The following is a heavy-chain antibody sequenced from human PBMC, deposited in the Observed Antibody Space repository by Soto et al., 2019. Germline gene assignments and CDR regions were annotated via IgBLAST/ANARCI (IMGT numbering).Heavy chain of an antibody. CDR2: ISAYNGNT. J-gene: IGHJ4*02. Sequence: QVQLVQSGAEVKKPGASVKVSCKTSGYTFTSYGISWVRQAPGQGLEWMGWISAYNGNTNYAQKLQGRVTMTTDTSTSTGYMELRSLRSDDTAVYYCATSHCSGGSCYSYYFDYWGQGTLVTVSS. CDR3: ATSHCSGGSCYSYYFDY. CDR1: GYTFTSYG. V-gene: IGHV1-18*01. D-gene: IGHD2-15*01.